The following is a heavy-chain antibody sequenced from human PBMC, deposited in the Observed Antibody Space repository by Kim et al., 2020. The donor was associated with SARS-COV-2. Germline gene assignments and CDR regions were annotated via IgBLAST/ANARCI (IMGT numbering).Heavy chain of an antibody. CDR1: GDSITTYY. V-gene: IGHV4-59*01. CDR3: ARDKRHCSGGSCRILMGFDS. D-gene: IGHD2-15*01. J-gene: IGHJ4*02. CDR2: IHHSGSA. Sequence: SETLSLTCTVSGDSITTYYWSWIRQPPGKGLEWIGYIHHSGSANYNPSLKSRVTISADTSRNRFSLKLTSVTAADTAVYFCARDKRHCSGGSCRILMGFDSWGQGTPVSVSS.